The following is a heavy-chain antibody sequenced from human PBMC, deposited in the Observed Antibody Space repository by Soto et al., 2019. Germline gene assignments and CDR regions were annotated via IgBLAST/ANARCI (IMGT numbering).Heavy chain of an antibody. D-gene: IGHD1-26*01. CDR1: GGSVSSGGYY. CDR3: ARGKWIRSSMENQGRSGSYYLYFDY. CDR2: IYYSGST. Sequence: PSETLSLTCTVSGGSVSSGGYYWSWIRQPPGKGLEWIGYIYYSGSTNYNPSLKSRVTISVDTSKNQFSLKLSSVTAAGTAVYYCARGKWIRSSMENQGRSGSYYLYFDYWGQGTLVTVSS. V-gene: IGHV4-61*08. J-gene: IGHJ4*02.